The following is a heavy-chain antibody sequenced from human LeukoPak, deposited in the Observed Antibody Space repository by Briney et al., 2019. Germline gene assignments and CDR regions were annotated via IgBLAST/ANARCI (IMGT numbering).Heavy chain of an antibody. CDR2: INPNSGGT. V-gene: IGHV1-2*02. CDR1: GYTFSAYY. Sequence: ASVKVSCKASGYTFSAYYMHWVRQAPGQGLEWMGWINPNSGGTNYAQKFQGRVTMTRDTSISTAYMEPTRLRSDDTAVYYCARLNEMTTVRFGDYWGQGTLVTVSS. D-gene: IGHD4-4*01. J-gene: IGHJ4*02. CDR3: ARLNEMTTVRFGDY.